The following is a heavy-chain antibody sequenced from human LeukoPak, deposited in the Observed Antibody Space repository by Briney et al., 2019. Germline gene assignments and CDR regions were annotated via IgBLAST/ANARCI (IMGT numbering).Heavy chain of an antibody. V-gene: IGHV3-64*01. J-gene: IGHJ6*02. CDR1: GFTLSSYA. Sequence: GGSLRLSCAASGFTLSSYAMHWVRQAPGKGLEYVSAISSNGGSTYYANSVKGRFTISRDNSKNTLYLQMGSLRAEDMAVYYCARGPLRYFDWPGGGMDVWGQGTTVTVSS. CDR2: ISSNGGST. CDR3: ARGPLRYFDWPGGGMDV. D-gene: IGHD3-9*01.